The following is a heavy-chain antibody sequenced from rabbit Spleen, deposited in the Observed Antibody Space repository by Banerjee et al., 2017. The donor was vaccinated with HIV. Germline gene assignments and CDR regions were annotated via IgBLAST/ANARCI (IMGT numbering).Heavy chain of an antibody. CDR2: IYTGNANT. Sequence: VESGGGLVKPGASLTLTCTASGFSFSSNDDMCWVRQAPGKGLVWIGCIYTGNANTDYASWAKGRLSISTSSSSTVTLQMTSLPAADTATYFCSRDVGSYDYTDFYFNFWGQGTLVTVS. CDR1: GFSFSSNDD. V-gene: IGHV1S40*01. J-gene: IGHJ4*01. CDR3: SRDVGSYDYTDFYFNF. D-gene: IGHD8-1*01.